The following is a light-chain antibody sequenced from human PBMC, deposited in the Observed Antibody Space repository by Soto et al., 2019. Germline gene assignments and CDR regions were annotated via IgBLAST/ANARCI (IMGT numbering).Light chain of an antibody. Sequence: DIQMTQAPSSLSASVGVRVTITCRASQSISSYLNWYQQKPGKAPKLLIYAASSLQSGVPSRFSGRGSGTDFTLTISSLQPEDFATYYCQQSYSTPLTFGPGTKVDI. CDR3: QQSYSTPLT. V-gene: IGKV1-39*01. CDR2: AAS. J-gene: IGKJ3*01. CDR1: QSISSY.